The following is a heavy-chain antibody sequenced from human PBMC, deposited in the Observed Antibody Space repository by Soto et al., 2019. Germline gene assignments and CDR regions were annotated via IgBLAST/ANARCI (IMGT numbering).Heavy chain of an antibody. Sequence: ASVKVSCKASGYTFTSYDINWVRQATGQGLEWMGWMNPNSGNTGYAQKFQGRVSRARNTSISTAYMELSSLGSEDTAVYYCARGGYDFWSGFNYYYYYMDVLGKGTTVTVSS. CDR1: GYTFTSYD. J-gene: IGHJ6*03. V-gene: IGHV1-8*01. D-gene: IGHD3-3*01. CDR3: ARGGYDFWSGFNYYYYYMDV. CDR2: MNPNSGNT.